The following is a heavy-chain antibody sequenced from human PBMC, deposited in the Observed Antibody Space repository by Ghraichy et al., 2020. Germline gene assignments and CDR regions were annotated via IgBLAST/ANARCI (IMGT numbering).Heavy chain of an antibody. J-gene: IGHJ3*02. V-gene: IGHV3-23*01. CDR3: AKFMIGYRGYLGDAFDI. D-gene: IGHD5-12*01. CDR2: ISAIGGST. Sequence: GRSLRLSCAASGFTFSSYAMSWVRQAPGKGLEWVSSISAIGGSTYYADSVKGRFTISRDNSKNTLYLQMNSLRAEDTAVYYCAKFMIGYRGYLGDAFDIWGQGTMVTVSS. CDR1: GFTFSSYA.